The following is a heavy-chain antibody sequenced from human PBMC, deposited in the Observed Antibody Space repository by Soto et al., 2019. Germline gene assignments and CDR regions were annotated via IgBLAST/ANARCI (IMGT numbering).Heavy chain of an antibody. CDR3: SRDVVVGAKPLNY. CDR1: GFTFSNYW. Sequence: PGGSLRLSCAASGFTFSNYWMTWVRQAPGKGLEWVANIKEDGSEKHYVDSVKGRFTISRDNAKNSLYLQMNSLRVEDTAVYFCSRDVVVGAKPLNYWGQGALVTVSP. J-gene: IGHJ4*02. V-gene: IGHV3-7*01. D-gene: IGHD2-15*01. CDR2: IKEDGSEK.